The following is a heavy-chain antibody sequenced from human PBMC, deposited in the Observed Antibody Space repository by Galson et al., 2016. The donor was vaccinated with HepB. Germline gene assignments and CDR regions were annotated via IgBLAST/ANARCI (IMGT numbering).Heavy chain of an antibody. CDR3: ATVGGTTYGLRSDAFDI. J-gene: IGHJ3*02. Sequence: SLRLSCATSGFTVSSDYMTWVRQAPGKGLEWVSLIYIGGNTYYGDSVKGRFTISRDNSKNTLYLQMNYLRAEDTAVYYCATVGGTTYGLRSDAFDIWVQGTMVTVSS. CDR2: IYIGGNT. V-gene: IGHV3-53*01. D-gene: IGHD1-14*01. CDR1: GFTVSSDY.